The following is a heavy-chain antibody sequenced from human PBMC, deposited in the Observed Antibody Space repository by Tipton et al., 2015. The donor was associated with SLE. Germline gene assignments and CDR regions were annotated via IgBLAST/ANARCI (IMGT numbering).Heavy chain of an antibody. CDR1: GGSISSSNW. D-gene: IGHD3-16*01. Sequence: SLRLSCAVSGGSISSSNWWSWVRQPPGKGLEWIGEIYHSGSTNYNPSLKSRVTISVDKSKNQFSLKLSSVTAADTAVYYCARAPLMGKVYYFDYWGQETLVTVSS. CDR2: IYHSGST. J-gene: IGHJ4*02. CDR3: ARAPLMGKVYYFDY. V-gene: IGHV4-4*02.